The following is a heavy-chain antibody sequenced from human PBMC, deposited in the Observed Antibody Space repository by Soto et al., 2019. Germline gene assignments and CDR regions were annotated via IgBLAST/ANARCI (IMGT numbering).Heavy chain of an antibody. V-gene: IGHV1-8*01. J-gene: IGHJ2*01. CDR1: GYSFTTFD. D-gene: IGHD4-4*01. CDR2: MNGNRDNT. Sequence: QVQLVQSGAEVKKPGASVKVSCKASGYSFTTFDINWLRLAPGQGLEWMGWMNGNRDNTGCAQKFQGRLTMTKDISQNTAYMELSSLTAEDTAVYYCARRTVAHWFFDLWGRRTLVTVSS. CDR3: ARRTVAHWFFDL.